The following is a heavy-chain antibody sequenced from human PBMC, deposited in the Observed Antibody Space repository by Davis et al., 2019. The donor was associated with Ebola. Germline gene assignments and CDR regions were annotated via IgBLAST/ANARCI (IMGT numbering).Heavy chain of an antibody. CDR3: ARSVDTPVVPYFDY. Sequence: PGGSLRLSCAASGFTFRNYAMHWVRQAPGKGLEWVAVISYDGSNAHYADSLKGRFTISRDNSKNTQYLEMNSLRAEDTAVYYCARSVDTPVVPYFDYWGQGALVTVSS. CDR2: ISYDGSNA. J-gene: IGHJ4*02. D-gene: IGHD5-18*01. CDR1: GFTFRNYA. V-gene: IGHV3-30*04.